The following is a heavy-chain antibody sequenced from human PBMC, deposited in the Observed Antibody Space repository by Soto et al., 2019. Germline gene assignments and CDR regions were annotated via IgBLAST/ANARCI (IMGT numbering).Heavy chain of an antibody. Sequence: GESLKISCKGSGYSFTSYWISWVRQMPGKGLEWMGRIDPSDSYTNYSPSFQGHVTISADKSISTAYLQWSSLKASDTAMYYCARLYYDFWSGNNGPQNWFDPWGQGTLVTVSS. J-gene: IGHJ5*02. V-gene: IGHV5-10-1*01. D-gene: IGHD3-3*01. CDR1: GYSFTSYW. CDR3: ARLYYDFWSGNNGPQNWFDP. CDR2: IDPSDSYT.